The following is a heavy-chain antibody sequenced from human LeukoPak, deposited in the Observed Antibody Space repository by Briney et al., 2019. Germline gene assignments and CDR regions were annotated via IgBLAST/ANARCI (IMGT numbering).Heavy chain of an antibody. J-gene: IGHJ3*02. Sequence: GRSLRLSCAVSGFIFSNYKMNWVRQAPGNGLEWVSYVSISSSTIYYADSVKGRFTISRDNAKSSLYLQMNSLRDEDTAVYYCARDHRVVGVTGGAFDIWGQGTMVTVSS. V-gene: IGHV3-48*02. CDR3: ARDHRVVGVTGGAFDI. CDR2: VSISSSTI. CDR1: GFIFSNYK. D-gene: IGHD1-26*01.